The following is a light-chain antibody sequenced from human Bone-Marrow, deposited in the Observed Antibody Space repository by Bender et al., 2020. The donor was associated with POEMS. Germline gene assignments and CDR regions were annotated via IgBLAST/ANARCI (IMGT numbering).Light chain of an antibody. J-gene: IGLJ3*02. CDR1: SNDLGSFYL. Sequence: QSALTQPASVSGSPGQSITISCTGTSNDLGSFYLVSWYQQHPGEAPKLMSYEATKRPSGVSDRFSGSSSANTASLTISGLQAEDEADYCCSSYSHTSARVFGGGTKVTVL. CDR2: EAT. V-gene: IGLV2-23*01. CDR3: SSYSHTSARV.